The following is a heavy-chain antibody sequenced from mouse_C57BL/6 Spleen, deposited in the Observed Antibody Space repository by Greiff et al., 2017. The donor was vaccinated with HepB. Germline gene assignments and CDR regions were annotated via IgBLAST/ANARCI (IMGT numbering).Heavy chain of an antibody. Sequence: QVQLQQSGAELVRPGASVTLSCKASGYTFTDYEMHWVKQTPVHGLEWIGAIDPETGGTAYNQKFKGKAILTADKSSSTAYMELRSLTSEDSAVYYCTSEGDYGYWGQGTLVTVSA. CDR1: GYTFTDYE. J-gene: IGHJ3*02. CDR3: TSEGDYGY. V-gene: IGHV1-15*01. CDR2: IDPETGGT. D-gene: IGHD2-4*01.